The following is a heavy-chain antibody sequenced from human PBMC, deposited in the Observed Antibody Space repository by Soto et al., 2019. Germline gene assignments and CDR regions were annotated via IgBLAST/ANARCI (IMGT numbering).Heavy chain of an antibody. D-gene: IGHD5-18*01. CDR1: GGSFTYT. J-gene: IGHJ6*02. Sequence: QMHLVQSGAEVKKPGSSVTVSCKASGGSFTYTLSWVRQAPGQGLEWMGGIIPIFGTTNYAQKFQGRVTITADESTKTAYMELSTLRSEDTAVYFCARLHSLGTYGMNVWGQGTTGTVSS. V-gene: IGHV1-69*01. CDR3: ARLHSLGTYGMNV. CDR2: IIPIFGTT.